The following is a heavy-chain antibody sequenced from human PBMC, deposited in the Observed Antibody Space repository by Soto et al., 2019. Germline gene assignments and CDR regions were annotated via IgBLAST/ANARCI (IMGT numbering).Heavy chain of an antibody. CDR3: ARGERQQQRDY. Sequence: ALQPLSLPCTVSGDSISSVKWWRWVRQPPGKGLEWIGEVYHSGNTNYNPSLKSRVIISVDKPKNQFSLKLSSVTDADTAMYYCARGERQQQRDYLGQGTLVTVSS. D-gene: IGHD6-13*01. CDR2: VYHSGNT. J-gene: IGHJ4*02. CDR1: GDSISSVKW. V-gene: IGHV4-4*02.